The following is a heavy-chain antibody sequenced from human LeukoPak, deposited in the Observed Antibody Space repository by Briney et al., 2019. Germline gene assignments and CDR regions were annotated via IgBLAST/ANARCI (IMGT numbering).Heavy chain of an antibody. CDR2: IYYSGST. Sequence: PSETLSPTCTVPGGSITSNYSSWIRPPPGKGLKWIGSIYYSGSTNYNPSLKSRVTISVATSKNQFSLSLSSVTAAHPPVYSRRRGGCSSTSCQGAYYYYRDVWGKGTTVTVSS. CDR1: GGSITSNY. D-gene: IGHD2-2*01. CDR3: RRGGCSSTSCQGAYYYYRDV. J-gene: IGHJ6*03. V-gene: IGHV4-59*01.